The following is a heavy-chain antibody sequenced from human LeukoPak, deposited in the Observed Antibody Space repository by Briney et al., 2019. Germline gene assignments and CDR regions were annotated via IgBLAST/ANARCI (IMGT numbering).Heavy chain of an antibody. CDR1: GGSISSYH. CDR2: IYTSGST. CDR3: AVCSVTGRAFDI. J-gene: IGHJ3*02. Sequence: PSETLSLTCTVSGGSISSYHWSWIRQPAGKGLEWIGRIYTSGSTNYNPSLKSRVTVSVDTSKNQFSLKLSSVTAADTAVYYCAVCSVTGRAFDIWGQGTMVTVSS. D-gene: IGHD3-10*02. V-gene: IGHV4-4*07.